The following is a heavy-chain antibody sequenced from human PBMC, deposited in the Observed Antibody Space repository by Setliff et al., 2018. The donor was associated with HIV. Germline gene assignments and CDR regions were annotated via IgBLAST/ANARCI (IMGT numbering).Heavy chain of an antibody. J-gene: IGHJ4*02. Sequence: SETLSLTCTVSGGSISSHYRSWIRQPPGKGLEWIGYIYYSGSTNYNPSLTSRVAISVDTSKNQFSLKLNSVTAADTAVYYCASSSSWSTFDYWGQGILVTVSS. CDR2: IYYSGST. D-gene: IGHD6-13*01. CDR1: GGSISSHY. V-gene: IGHV4-59*08. CDR3: ASSSSWSTFDY.